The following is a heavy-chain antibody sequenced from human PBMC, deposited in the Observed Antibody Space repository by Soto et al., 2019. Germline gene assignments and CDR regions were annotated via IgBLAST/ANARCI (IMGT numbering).Heavy chain of an antibody. V-gene: IGHV3-53*01. CDR3: ASGIRAPDGFDI. Sequence: PGLFMRLSCAVAEFTVSTNYLAWVRQAPGKGLEWVSVIYRGGGTYYAESVKGRLTISRDNFKNTLYLQINSLRPEDTAMYYCASGIRAPDGFDIWGQGTMVTVSS. D-gene: IGHD5-18*01. J-gene: IGHJ3*02. CDR1: EFTVSTNY. CDR2: IYRGGGT.